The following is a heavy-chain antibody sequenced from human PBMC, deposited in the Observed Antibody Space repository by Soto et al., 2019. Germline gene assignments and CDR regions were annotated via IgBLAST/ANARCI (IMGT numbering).Heavy chain of an antibody. D-gene: IGHD6-13*01. CDR1: GFTFSSYA. V-gene: IGHV3-23*01. J-gene: IGHJ3*02. CDR3: AKARFRGIAAVAPAFDI. Sequence: GESLKISCAASGFTFSSYAMSWVRQAPGKGLEWVSAISGSGGSTYYADSVKGRFTISRDNSKNTLYLQMNSLRAEDTAVYYCAKARFRGIAAVAPAFDIWGQGTMVTVSS. CDR2: ISGSGGST.